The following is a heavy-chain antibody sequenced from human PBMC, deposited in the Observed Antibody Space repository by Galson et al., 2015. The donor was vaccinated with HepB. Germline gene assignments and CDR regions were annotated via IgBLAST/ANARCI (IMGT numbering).Heavy chain of an antibody. D-gene: IGHD3-22*01. Sequence: QSGAEVKRPGESLKISCKGSGYSFTSFWIGWVRQMPGKGLEWMGIIYPGDSDTRYSPSFQGQVTISADKSISTAYLQWSSLKASDTAMYYCARGGTYYDSGGPFDAFDIWGQGTMVTVSS. CDR1: GYSFTSFW. V-gene: IGHV5-51*01. CDR3: ARGGTYYDSGGPFDAFDI. J-gene: IGHJ3*02. CDR2: IYPGDSDT.